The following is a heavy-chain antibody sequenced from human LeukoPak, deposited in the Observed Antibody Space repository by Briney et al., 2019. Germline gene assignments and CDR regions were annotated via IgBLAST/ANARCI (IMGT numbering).Heavy chain of an antibody. CDR2: ISGSGGST. CDR1: GFTFSSYA. D-gene: IGHD3-16*01. V-gene: IGHV3-23*01. Sequence: PGGSLRLSCAASGFTFSSYAMSWVRQAPGKGLDWVSGISGSGGSTYYADSVKGRFTISRDNSKNTLYLQMNSLRVEDTAVYYCAKDFIPLYTTLYFFDYWGQGALVTVSS. J-gene: IGHJ4*02. CDR3: AKDFIPLYTTLYFFDY.